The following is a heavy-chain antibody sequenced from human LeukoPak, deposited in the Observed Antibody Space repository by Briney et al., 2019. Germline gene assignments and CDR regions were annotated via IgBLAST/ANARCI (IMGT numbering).Heavy chain of an antibody. D-gene: IGHD3-3*01. CDR3: ARDLHDFWSGYYDAFDI. CDR1: GGSISSGGYY. Sequence: SQTLSLTCTVSGGSISSGGYYWSWIRQHPGKGLEWIGYIYYSGSTNYNPSLKSRVTISVDTSKNQFSLKLSSVTAADTAVYYCARDLHDFWSGYYDAFDIWGQGTMVTVSS. J-gene: IGHJ3*02. CDR2: IYYSGST. V-gene: IGHV4-31*03.